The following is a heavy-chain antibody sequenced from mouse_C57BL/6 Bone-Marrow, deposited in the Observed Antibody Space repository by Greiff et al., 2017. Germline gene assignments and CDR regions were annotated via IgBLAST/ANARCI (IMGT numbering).Heavy chain of an antibody. J-gene: IGHJ3*01. CDR1: GFSLTSYA. Sequence: VQVVESGPGLVAPSQSLSITCTVSGFSLTSYAISWVRQPPGTGLEWLGVIWTGGGTNYNSALKSRLSISKDNSKSQVFLKMNSLQTDDTARYYCARDDYDGAWFAYWGQGTLVTVSA. D-gene: IGHD2-4*01. CDR2: IWTGGGT. V-gene: IGHV2-9-1*01. CDR3: ARDDYDGAWFAY.